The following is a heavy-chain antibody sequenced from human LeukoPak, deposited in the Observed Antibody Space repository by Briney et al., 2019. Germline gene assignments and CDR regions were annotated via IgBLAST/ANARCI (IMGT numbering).Heavy chain of an antibody. D-gene: IGHD5-18*01. CDR1: GGSISSHY. V-gene: IGHV4-59*11. J-gene: IGHJ4*02. CDR2: IYYSGST. CDR3: ARSDYTYGSDF. Sequence: PSETLSLTCTVSGGSISSHYWSWIRQPPGKGLEWIGYIYYSGSTNYNPSLKSRVTMSVDTSKSQFSLNLTSVTAADTAVYYCARSDYTYGSDFWGQGTRVTVSS.